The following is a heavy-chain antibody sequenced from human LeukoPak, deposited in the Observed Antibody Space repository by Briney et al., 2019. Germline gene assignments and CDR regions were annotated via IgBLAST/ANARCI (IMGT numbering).Heavy chain of an antibody. D-gene: IGHD3-22*01. CDR1: GFTFSSYS. Sequence: GGSLRLSCAAPGFTFSSYSMNWVRQAPGKGLEWVSSISSSSSYIYYADSVKGRFTISRDNAKNSLYLQMNSLRAEDTAVYYCVSIRDSSGSTADYWGREPWSRLL. J-gene: IGHJ4*02. V-gene: IGHV3-21*01. CDR3: VSIRDSSGSTADY. CDR2: ISSSSSYI.